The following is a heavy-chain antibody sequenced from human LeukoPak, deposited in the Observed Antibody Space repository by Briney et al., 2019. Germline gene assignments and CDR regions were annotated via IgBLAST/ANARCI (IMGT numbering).Heavy chain of an antibody. CDR2: IYYSGST. V-gene: IGHV4-39*01. J-gene: IGHJ4*02. D-gene: IGHD2-21*01. CDR1: GGSIGSSSYY. Sequence: EPSETLSLTCTVSGGSIGSSSYYWGWIRQPPGKGLEWIGSIYYSGSTYYNPSLKSRVTISVDTSKNQFSLKLSSVTAADTAVYYCARYSGIYSYFDYWGQGSPVTVSS. CDR3: ARYSGIYSYFDY.